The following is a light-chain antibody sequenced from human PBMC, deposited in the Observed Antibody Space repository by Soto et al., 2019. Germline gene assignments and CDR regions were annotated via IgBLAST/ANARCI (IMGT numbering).Light chain of an antibody. J-gene: IGKJ1*01. CDR1: QTISSY. V-gene: IGKV1-39*01. CDR2: AAS. Sequence: DIQVTQSPSSLTASVGDRVTITCRASQTISSYLNWYQQKPGKAPKLLIFAASSLQDGVPPRFSGSGSGTDCTLAISSLQPEDFAAYYCQETYNPPWTFGQGTKVEIK. CDR3: QETYNPPWT.